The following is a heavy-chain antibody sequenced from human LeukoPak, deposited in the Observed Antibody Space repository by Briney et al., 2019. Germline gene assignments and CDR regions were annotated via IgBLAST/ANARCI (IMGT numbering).Heavy chain of an antibody. CDR1: GFIFSSYA. J-gene: IGHJ4*02. D-gene: IGHD3-22*01. CDR3: AKGPYCYDSSGYYGNY. Sequence: PGGSLRLSCAASGFIFSSYAMSWVRQAPGKGLEWVSAISGSGDSTYYADSVKGRFTISRDNSKNALYLQMNSLRAEDTAVYYCAKGPYCYDSSGYYGNYWGQGTLVTVSS. V-gene: IGHV3-23*01. CDR2: ISGSGDST.